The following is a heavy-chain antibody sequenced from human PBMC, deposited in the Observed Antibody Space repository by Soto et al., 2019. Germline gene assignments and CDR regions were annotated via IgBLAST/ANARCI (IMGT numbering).Heavy chain of an antibody. J-gene: IGHJ6*02. CDR3: ARDGSSSWYYYYGMDV. CDR1: GGTISSGGYY. V-gene: IGHV4-30-4*01. Sequence: SLRCSVAGGTISSGGYYWSWIRQPPGKGLEWIGYIYYSGRTYYNPSLKSRVTISADTSKNQFSLKLSSVTAADTAVYYCARDGSSSWYYYYGMDVWGQGTTVTVSS. D-gene: IGHD6-13*01. CDR2: IYYSGRT.